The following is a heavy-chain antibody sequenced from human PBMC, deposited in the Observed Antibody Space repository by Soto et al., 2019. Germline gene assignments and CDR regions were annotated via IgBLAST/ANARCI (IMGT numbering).Heavy chain of an antibody. Sequence: PRGSLKISCKGSGYSFTSYWIGWVRQMPGKGLEWMGIIYPGDSDTRYSPSFQGQVTISADKSISTAYLQWSSLKASDTAMYYCARRTYSYGYDGYFDLWGRGTLVTVSS. CDR2: IYPGDSDT. CDR3: ARRTYSYGYDGYFDL. D-gene: IGHD5-18*01. V-gene: IGHV5-51*01. J-gene: IGHJ2*01. CDR1: GYSFTSYW.